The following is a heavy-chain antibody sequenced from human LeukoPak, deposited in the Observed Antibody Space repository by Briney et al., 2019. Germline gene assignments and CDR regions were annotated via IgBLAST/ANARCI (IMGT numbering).Heavy chain of an antibody. J-gene: IGHJ4*02. D-gene: IGHD3-10*01. CDR1: GFTFSSYG. CDR2: ISYDGSNK. Sequence: HPGGSLRLSCAASGFTFSSYGMHWVRQAPGKGLEWVAVISYDGSNKYYADSVKGRFTISRDNSKNTLYLQMNSLRAEDTAVYYCAKEIPRYGSGSYSGYWGRGTLVTVSS. V-gene: IGHV3-30*18. CDR3: AKEIPRYGSGSYSGY.